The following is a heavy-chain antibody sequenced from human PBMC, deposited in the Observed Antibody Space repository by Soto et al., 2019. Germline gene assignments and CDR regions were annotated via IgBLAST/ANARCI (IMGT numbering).Heavy chain of an antibody. Sequence: QVQLQESGPGLVKPSQTLSLTCSVSGASISRGGYYWGWISQHPGKGLEWIAYMNYAGSTFYNPSLQSRVTISSDTSKNQFSLKVRSVTATDTAIYCCARTKMGHSTPSDFWGQGTLVTVSS. J-gene: IGHJ4*02. D-gene: IGHD6-13*01. V-gene: IGHV4-31*03. CDR2: MNYAGST. CDR3: ARTKMGHSTPSDF. CDR1: GASISRGGYY.